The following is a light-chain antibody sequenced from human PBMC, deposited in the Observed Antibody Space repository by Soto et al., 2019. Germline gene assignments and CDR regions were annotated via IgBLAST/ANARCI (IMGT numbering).Light chain of an antibody. CDR2: DVS. CDR3: QFEGT. CDR1: QDISSW. V-gene: IGKV1-5*01. Sequence: DIQMIQSPSTLPASVGDRVTITCRASQDISSWLAWYQQKPGKAPKLLTSDVSSLESGVPSRFSGSGSGTVFTLTITGLQPDDFASYYCQFEGTFGQGTKVDIK. J-gene: IGKJ1*01.